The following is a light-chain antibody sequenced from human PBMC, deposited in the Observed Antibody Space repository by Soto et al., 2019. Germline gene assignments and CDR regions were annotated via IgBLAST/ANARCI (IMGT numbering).Light chain of an antibody. J-gene: IGLJ1*01. V-gene: IGLV1-47*02. CDR1: SSNIGSNY. CDR3: AAWDDSLTLYV. CDR2: SNN. Sequence: QSVLTQPPSASGTPGQRVTISCSGSSSNIGSNYVYWYQQLPGTAPQLLIYSNNQRPSGVPDRFSGSKSGTSASLAISGLRSEDEADYYCAAWDDSLTLYVFGTGTKLTVL.